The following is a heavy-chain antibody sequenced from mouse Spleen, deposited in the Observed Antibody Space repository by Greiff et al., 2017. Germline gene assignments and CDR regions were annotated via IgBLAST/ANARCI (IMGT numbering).Heavy chain of an antibody. CDR3: AREGVRYWYFDV. J-gene: IGHJ1*01. D-gene: IGHD2-14*01. CDR1: GYTFTDHT. CDR2: IYPRDGST. Sequence: VQRVESDAELVKPGASVKISCKVSGYTFTDHTIHWMKQRPEQGLEWIGYIYPRDGSTKYNEKFKGKATLTADKSSSTAYMQLNSLTSEDSAVYFCAREGVRYWYFDVWGAGTTVTVSS. V-gene: IGHV1-78*01.